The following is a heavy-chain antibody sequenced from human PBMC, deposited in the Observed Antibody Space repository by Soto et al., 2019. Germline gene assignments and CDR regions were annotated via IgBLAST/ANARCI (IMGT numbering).Heavy chain of an antibody. V-gene: IGHV1-69*13. CDR3: GSGSYYNVVFDY. CDR2: IIPIFGTA. D-gene: IGHD3-10*01. CDR1: GGTFSSYA. Sequence: SVKVSCKASGGTFSSYAISWVRQAPGQGLEWMGGIIPIFGTANYAQKFQGRVTITADESTSTAYMELSSLRSEDTAVHYCGSGSYYNVVFDYWGQGTLVTVSS. J-gene: IGHJ4*02.